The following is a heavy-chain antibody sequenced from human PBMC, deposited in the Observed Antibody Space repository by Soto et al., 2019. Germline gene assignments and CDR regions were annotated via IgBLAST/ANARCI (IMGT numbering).Heavy chain of an antibody. Sequence: QVQLVQSGAEVKKPGASVKVSCKAFGYTFNTYNMYWVRQAPGQGLEWMGVINPSIGSTNYAQKFQGRVIMTRDTSTSTVYMELSTLRSDDTAVYYCARLYSGSRLDYWGQGTLVTVSS. V-gene: IGHV1-46*02. CDR3: ARLYSGSRLDY. CDR2: INPSIGST. CDR1: GYTFNTYN. D-gene: IGHD1-26*01. J-gene: IGHJ4*02.